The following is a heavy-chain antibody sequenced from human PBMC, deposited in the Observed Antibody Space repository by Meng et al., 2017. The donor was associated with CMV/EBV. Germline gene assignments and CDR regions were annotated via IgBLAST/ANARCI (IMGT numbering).Heavy chain of an antibody. CDR2: ISAYNGNT. V-gene: IGHV1-18*01. D-gene: IGHD2-2*01. CDR3: ARYRETDYCSSTSCPPYYYYGMDV. J-gene: IGHJ6*02. Sequence: APVKVSCKASGYTFTSYGISWVRQAPGQGLEWMGWISAYNGNTNYAQKLQGRVTMTTDTFTSTAYMELRSLRSDDTAVYYCARYRETDYCSSTSCPPYYYYGMDVWGQGTTVTVSS. CDR1: GYTFTSYG.